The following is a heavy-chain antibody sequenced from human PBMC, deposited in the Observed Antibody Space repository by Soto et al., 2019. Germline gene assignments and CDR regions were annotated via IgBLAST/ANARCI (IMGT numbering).Heavy chain of an antibody. D-gene: IGHD5-12*01. V-gene: IGHV4-59*01. CDR1: GGSISSYY. Sequence: PSETLSLTCTVSGGSISSYYWSWIRQPPGKGLEWIGYIYYSGSTNYNPSLKSRVTISVDTSKNQFSLKLSSVTAADTAVYYCARDGDGYNYFDYWGQGTLVTVSS. CDR2: IYYSGST. CDR3: ARDGDGYNYFDY. J-gene: IGHJ4*02.